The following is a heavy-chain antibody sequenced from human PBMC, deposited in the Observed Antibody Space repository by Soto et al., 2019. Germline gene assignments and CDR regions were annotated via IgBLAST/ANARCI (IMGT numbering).Heavy chain of an antibody. CDR1: GDSITGDNW. J-gene: IGHJ6*02. Sequence: QVQLQESGPGLVQPSGTLSLTCAVSGDSITGDNWWSWVRQPPGKGLEWIGEIHHSGATNYNPSLKXXVXIVXGKSKNHSSLKLNSGTAADTAMFYCATQGFYRMGVWGRGTTVTVSS. CDR3: ATQGFYRMGV. V-gene: IGHV4-4*02. CDR2: IHHSGAT.